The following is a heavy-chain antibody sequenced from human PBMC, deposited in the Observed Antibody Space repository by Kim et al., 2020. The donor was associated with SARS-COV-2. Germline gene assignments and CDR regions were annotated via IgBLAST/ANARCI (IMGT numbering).Heavy chain of an antibody. D-gene: IGHD3-16*01. J-gene: IGHJ3*02. CDR3: ARDTGEASAFDI. CDR1: GGTFSSYA. Sequence: SVKVSCKASGGTFSSYAISWVRQAPGQGLEWMGGIIPIFGTANYAQKFQGRVTITADESTSTAYMELSSLRSEDTAVYYCARDTGEASAFDIWGQGTMVTVSS. CDR2: IIPIFGTA. V-gene: IGHV1-69*13.